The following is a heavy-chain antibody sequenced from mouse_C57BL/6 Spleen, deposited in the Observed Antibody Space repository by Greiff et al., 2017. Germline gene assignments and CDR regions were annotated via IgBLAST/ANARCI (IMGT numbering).Heavy chain of an antibody. Sequence: EVKLMESGGDLVKPGGSLKLSCAASGFTFSSYGMSWVRQTPDKRLEWVATISSGGSYTYYPDSVKGRFTISRDNAKNTLYLQMSSLKSEDTAMYYCARDPLVTTVFDYWGQGTTRTVSS. V-gene: IGHV5-6*01. D-gene: IGHD2-2*01. CDR2: ISSGGSYT. CDR3: ARDPLVTTVFDY. CDR1: GFTFSSYG. J-gene: IGHJ2*01.